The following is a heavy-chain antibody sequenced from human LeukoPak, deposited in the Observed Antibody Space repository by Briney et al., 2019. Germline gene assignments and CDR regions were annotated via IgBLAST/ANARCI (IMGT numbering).Heavy chain of an antibody. D-gene: IGHD3-10*01. CDR3: ARDSTMVRGVIGY. J-gene: IGHJ4*02. CDR2: IKQDGSEK. CDR1: GFTFSSYW. V-gene: IGHV3-7*01. Sequence: PGGSLRLSCAASGFTFSSYWMSWVRQAPGKGLEWVANIKQDGSEKYYVDSVKGRFTISRDNAKNSLYLQMNSLRAEDTAVYYCARDSTMVRGVIGYWGQGTLVTVSS.